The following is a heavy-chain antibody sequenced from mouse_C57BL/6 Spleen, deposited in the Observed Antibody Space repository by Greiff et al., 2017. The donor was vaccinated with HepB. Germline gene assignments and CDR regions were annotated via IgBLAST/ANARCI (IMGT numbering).Heavy chain of an antibody. CDR1: GFTFSDYG. CDR3: ARYYYGRSDWYFDV. D-gene: IGHD1-1*01. V-gene: IGHV5-17*01. CDR2: ISSGSSTI. J-gene: IGHJ1*03. Sequence: EVMLVESGGGLVKPGGSLKLSCAASGFTFSDYGMHWVRQAPEKGLEWVAYISSGSSTIYYADTVKGRFTISRDNAKNTLFLQMTSLRSEDTAMDYGARYYYGRSDWYFDVGGTGTTVTVSS.